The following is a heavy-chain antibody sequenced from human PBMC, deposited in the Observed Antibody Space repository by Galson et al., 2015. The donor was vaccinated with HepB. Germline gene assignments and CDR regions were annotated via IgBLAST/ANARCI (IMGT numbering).Heavy chain of an antibody. Sequence: SLRLSCAASGFTFSNARMSWVRQAPGKGLEWVGRIKSKTDGGTTDYAAPVKGRFTISRDDSKNTLYLQMNSLKTEDTAVYYCTTDLIFGVVITDYWGQGTLVTVSS. CDR2: IKSKTDGGTT. D-gene: IGHD3-3*01. CDR3: TTDLIFGVVITDY. V-gene: IGHV3-15*01. J-gene: IGHJ4*02. CDR1: GFTFSNAR.